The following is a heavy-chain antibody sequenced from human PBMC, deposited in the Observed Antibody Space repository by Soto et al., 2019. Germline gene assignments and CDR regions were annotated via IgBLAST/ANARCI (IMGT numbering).Heavy chain of an antibody. CDR2: ISGSGGST. Sequence: GGSLRLSCAASGFTFSDYAMSWVRQAPGKGLEWVSGISGSGGSTYNADSVKGRFTISRDNSKNTLYLQMNSLRAEDTAVYYCAKVGPTYYYDSSGYYPEIDYWGQGTLVTVSS. CDR1: GFTFSDYA. J-gene: IGHJ4*02. D-gene: IGHD3-22*01. CDR3: AKVGPTYYYDSSGYYPEIDY. V-gene: IGHV3-23*01.